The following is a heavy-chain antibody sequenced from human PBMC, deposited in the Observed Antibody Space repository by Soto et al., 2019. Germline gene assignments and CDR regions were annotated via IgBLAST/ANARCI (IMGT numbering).Heavy chain of an antibody. CDR2: MNPNSGNT. D-gene: IGHD4-17*01. V-gene: IGHV1-8*01. J-gene: IGHJ5*02. Sequence: QVQLVQSGAEVKKPGASVKVSCKASGYTFTSYDINWVRQATGQGLEYLGWMNPNSGNTGYVQKFQGRVTMTRDTSISPAYMELSSLRSEYSAVYFCARGIKYGAYSRWFDPWGQGTLVTVSS. CDR3: ARGIKYGAYSRWFDP. CDR1: GYTFTSYD.